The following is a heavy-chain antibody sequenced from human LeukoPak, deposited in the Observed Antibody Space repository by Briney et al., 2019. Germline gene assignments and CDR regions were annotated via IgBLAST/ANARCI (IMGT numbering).Heavy chain of an antibody. Sequence: SETLSLTCAVYGGSFSSYYWSWIRQPPGKGLEWIGYIYYSGSTNYNPSLKSRVTISVDTSKNQFSLKLSSVTAADTAVYYCARWGDGYNYIDYWSQGTLVTVSS. D-gene: IGHD5-24*01. CDR3: ARWGDGYNYIDY. V-gene: IGHV4-59*01. CDR2: IYYSGST. J-gene: IGHJ4*02. CDR1: GGSFSSYY.